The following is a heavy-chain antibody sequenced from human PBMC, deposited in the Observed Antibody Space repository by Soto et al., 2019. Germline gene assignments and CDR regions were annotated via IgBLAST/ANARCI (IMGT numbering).Heavy chain of an antibody. CDR1: GSTFRSYA. CDR3: AKEGYGSGSYSRWFYP. Sequence: SLTLSYADSGSTFRSYAMRWVPQAPVKGNEWVSALSGSCCSTYSVSSGQCRLTWSRDNSKNPLYLLMNSLTAEGTAVYSCAKEGYGSGSYSRWFYPWGQG. D-gene: IGHD3-10*01. J-gene: IGHJ5*02. CDR2: LSGSCCST. V-gene: IGHV3-23*02.